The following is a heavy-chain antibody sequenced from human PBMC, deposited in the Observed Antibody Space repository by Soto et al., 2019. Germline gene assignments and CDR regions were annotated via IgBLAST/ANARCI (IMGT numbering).Heavy chain of an antibody. CDR3: ARSDNYVPFDH. Sequence: QVQLQESGPGLVKPSQTLSLTCTVSGGSISSGDYYWSWIRQPPGKGLEWIGYIYYSGFTYYNPSLNSPLTMSVETSKNPFSLKRSSVIAADTAVYYCARSDNYVPFDHWRQGTLVTVSS. CDR1: GGSISSGDYY. CDR2: IYYSGFT. J-gene: IGHJ4*02. D-gene: IGHD4-4*01. V-gene: IGHV4-30-4*01.